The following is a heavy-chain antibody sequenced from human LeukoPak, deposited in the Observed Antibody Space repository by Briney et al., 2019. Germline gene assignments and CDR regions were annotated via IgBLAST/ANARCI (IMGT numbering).Heavy chain of an antibody. CDR3: ASGGWLLPPY. CDR1: GGTFSSYA. D-gene: IGHD3-22*01. J-gene: IGHJ4*02. Sequence: ASVKVSCKASGGTFSSYAISWVRQAPGQGLEWMGRIIPIFGTANYAQKFQGRVAITADKSTSTAYMELSSLRSEDTAVYYCASGGWLLPPYWGQGTLVTVSS. V-gene: IGHV1-69*06. CDR2: IIPIFGTA.